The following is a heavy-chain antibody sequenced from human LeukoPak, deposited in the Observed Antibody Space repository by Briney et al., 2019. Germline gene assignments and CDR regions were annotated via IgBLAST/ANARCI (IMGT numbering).Heavy chain of an antibody. CDR3: AKEQRGYTGYAVGSWFDP. D-gene: IGHD5-12*01. CDR1: GFTFSSYW. CDR2: IKQDGSEK. J-gene: IGHJ5*02. Sequence: GGSLRLSCAASGFTFSSYWMSWVRQAPGKGLEWVANIKQDGSEKYYVDSVKGRFTISRDNAKNSLFLQMNSLRAEDTAVYYCAKEQRGYTGYAVGSWFDPWGQGTLVTVSS. V-gene: IGHV3-7*03.